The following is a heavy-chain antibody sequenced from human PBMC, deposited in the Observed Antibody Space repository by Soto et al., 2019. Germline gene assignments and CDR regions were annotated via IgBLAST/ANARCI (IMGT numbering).Heavy chain of an antibody. V-gene: IGHV3-21*01. CDR1: GFTFSSYS. J-gene: IGHJ6*03. D-gene: IGHD2-2*01. Sequence: GGSLRLSCAASGFTFSSYSMNWVRQAPGKGLEWVSSISSSSSYIYYADSLKGRFTISRDNAKNSLYLQMNSLRAEDTAVYYCARDFTVPAAIYMDVGGKGTTVTFSS. CDR2: ISSSSSYI. CDR3: ARDFTVPAAIYMDV.